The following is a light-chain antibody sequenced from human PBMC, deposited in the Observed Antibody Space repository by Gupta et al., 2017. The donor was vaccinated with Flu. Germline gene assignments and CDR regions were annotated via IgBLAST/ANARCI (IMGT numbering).Light chain of an antibody. CDR1: QSISSY. Sequence: SLSASVGDRVTITCRASQSISSYLNWYQQKPGKAPKLLIYAASHLQSGIPSRFSGTESGTDFTLTISRLQPEDFATYYCQQSHSTPYSFGQGTKVEIK. J-gene: IGKJ2*03. CDR3: QQSHSTPYS. CDR2: AAS. V-gene: IGKV1-39*01.